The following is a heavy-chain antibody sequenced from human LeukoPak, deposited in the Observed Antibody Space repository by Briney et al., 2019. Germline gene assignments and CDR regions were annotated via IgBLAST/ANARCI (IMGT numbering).Heavy chain of an antibody. D-gene: IGHD6-13*01. CDR1: QFTFSSYD. CDR3: ARAKMPGIQTAGRVNYFDS. CDR2: IDTAGNA. Sequence: GGSLRLSCAASQFTFSSYDMHWVRQATGKGLEWVSTIDTAGNAWYPDSVKGRFTISRENAKNSLNLQMNSLRVGDTAVYYCARAKMPGIQTAGRVNYFDSWGQGTLVTVSS. V-gene: IGHV3-13*01. J-gene: IGHJ4*02.